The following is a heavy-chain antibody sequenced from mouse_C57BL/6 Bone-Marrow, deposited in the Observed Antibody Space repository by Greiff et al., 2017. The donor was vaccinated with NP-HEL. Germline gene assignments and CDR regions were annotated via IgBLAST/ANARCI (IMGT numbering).Heavy chain of an antibody. CDR3: ARSAYYYGSYWYFDV. V-gene: IGHV1-26*01. CDR1: GYTFTDYY. CDR2: INPNNGGT. Sequence: EVQLQQSGPELVKPGASVKISCKASGYTFTDYYMNWVKQSHGKSLEWIGDINPNNGGTSYNQKFKGKGTLTVDKSSSTAYMELRSLTSEDSAVYYCARSAYYYGSYWYFDVWGTGTTVTVSS. D-gene: IGHD1-1*01. J-gene: IGHJ1*03.